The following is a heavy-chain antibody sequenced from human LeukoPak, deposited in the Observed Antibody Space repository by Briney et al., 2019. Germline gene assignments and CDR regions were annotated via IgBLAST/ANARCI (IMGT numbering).Heavy chain of an antibody. D-gene: IGHD6-13*01. Sequence: SETLSLTCAVYGGSFSGYYWSWIRQPPGKGLEWFGEINHSGSTNYNPSLKSRVTISVDTSKNQFSLKLSSVTAADTAVYYCAIRSSWSLFDYWGQGTLVTVSS. CDR3: AIRSSWSLFDY. CDR1: GGSFSGYY. V-gene: IGHV4-34*01. J-gene: IGHJ4*02. CDR2: INHSGST.